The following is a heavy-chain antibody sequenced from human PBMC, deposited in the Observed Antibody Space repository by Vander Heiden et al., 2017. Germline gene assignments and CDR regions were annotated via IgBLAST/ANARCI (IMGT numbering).Heavy chain of an antibody. J-gene: IGHJ6*02. D-gene: IGHD5-18*01. CDR1: SGSFSGYY. V-gene: IGHV4-34*02. Sequence: QLQQWGAGLLKPSETLSLTCGVYSGSFSGYYWTWIRQSPGKGLEWIGEINQIGGTNYHPSLESRVTMSVDTSKKQVSLRLSSVTAADSGLYFCATGSPYSNGCDFYHGMDVWGQGTTVIVSS. CDR3: ATGSPYSNGCDFYHGMDV. CDR2: INQIGGT.